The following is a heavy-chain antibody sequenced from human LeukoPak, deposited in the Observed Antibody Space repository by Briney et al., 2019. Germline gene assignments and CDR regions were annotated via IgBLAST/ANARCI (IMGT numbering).Heavy chain of an antibody. J-gene: IGHJ2*01. V-gene: IGHV3-33*01. Sequence: PGRSLGLSCAASGFTFSSYGMHWVRQAPGKGLEWVAVIWYDGSNKYYADSVKGRFTISRDNSENTLYLQMNSLRAEDTAVYYCARVSSPIGVPDPTFDLWGRGTLVTVSS. CDR3: ARVSSPIGVPDPTFDL. D-gene: IGHD3-22*01. CDR1: GFTFSSYG. CDR2: IWYDGSNK.